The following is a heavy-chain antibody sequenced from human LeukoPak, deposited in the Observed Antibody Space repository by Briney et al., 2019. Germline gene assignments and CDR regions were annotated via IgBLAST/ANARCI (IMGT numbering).Heavy chain of an antibody. CDR1: GYTFTSYG. V-gene: IGHV1-18*01. CDR2: ISAYNGNT. J-gene: IGHJ4*02. CDR3: GRSYNWNYVDYFDY. D-gene: IGHD1-7*01. Sequence: ASVKVSCKASGYTFTSYGISWVRQAPGQGLEWMGWISAYNGNTNYAQKLQGRVTMTTDTSTSTAYMELRSLRSDDTAVYYCGRSYNWNYVDYFDYWGQGTLVTVSS.